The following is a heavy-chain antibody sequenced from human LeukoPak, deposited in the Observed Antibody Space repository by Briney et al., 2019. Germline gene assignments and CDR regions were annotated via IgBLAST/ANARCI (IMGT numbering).Heavy chain of an antibody. Sequence: SETLSLTCTVSGDSISSGSYYWSWIRQPAGKGLEWIGRIYTSESTNYNPSLKSRVTISADTSKNQFSLKLSSVTAADTAVYYCARRGGVYYYYYMDVWGKGTTVTASS. CDR2: IYTSEST. J-gene: IGHJ6*03. D-gene: IGHD3-10*01. V-gene: IGHV4-61*02. CDR3: ARRGGVYYYYYMDV. CDR1: GDSISSGSYY.